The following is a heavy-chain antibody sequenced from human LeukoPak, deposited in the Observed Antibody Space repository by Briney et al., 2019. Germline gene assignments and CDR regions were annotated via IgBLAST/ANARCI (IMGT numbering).Heavy chain of an antibody. V-gene: IGHV3-74*01. D-gene: IGHD2/OR15-2a*01. J-gene: IGHJ4*02. Sequence: GGSLRLSCAASGFTFGSYWMNWVRQAPGKGPVWVSRINSDGSSTSYADSVKGRFTISRDNAKNTLYLQMNSLRVEDTAVYYCASTNRLDYWGQGTLVTVSS. CDR3: ASTNRLDY. CDR1: GFTFGSYW. CDR2: INSDGSST.